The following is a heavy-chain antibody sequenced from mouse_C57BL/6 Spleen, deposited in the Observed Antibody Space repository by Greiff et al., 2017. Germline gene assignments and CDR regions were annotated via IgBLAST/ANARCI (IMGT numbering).Heavy chain of an antibody. J-gene: IGHJ4*01. Sequence: EVMLVESGGGLVQPGGSLSLSCAASGFTFTDYYMSWVRQPPGKALEWLGFIRNKANGYTTEYSASVKGRFTISRDTSQSILYLQMNALRAEDSATYYCARSFITTVVENYAMDYWGQGTSVTVSS. CDR2: IRNKANGYTT. CDR3: ARSFITTVVENYAMDY. CDR1: GFTFTDYY. D-gene: IGHD1-1*01. V-gene: IGHV7-3*01.